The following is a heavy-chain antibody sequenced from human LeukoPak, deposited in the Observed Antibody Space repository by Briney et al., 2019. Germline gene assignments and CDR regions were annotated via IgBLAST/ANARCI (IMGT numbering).Heavy chain of an antibody. CDR2: IYPGDSDT. V-gene: IGHV5-51*01. Sequence: GESLKISCKASGYIFSNCWIGWVRQMPGKGLEWMGIIYPGDSDTRYSPSFQGQVTISADKSINTAYLQWSSLKASDTAIYYCVRLLHATSWFDPWGQGTLVNVSP. D-gene: IGHD5-24*01. J-gene: IGHJ5*02. CDR1: GYIFSNCW. CDR3: VRLLHATSWFDP.